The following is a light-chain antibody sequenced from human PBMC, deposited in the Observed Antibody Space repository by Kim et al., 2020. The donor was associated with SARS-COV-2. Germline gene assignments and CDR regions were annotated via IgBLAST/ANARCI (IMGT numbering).Light chain of an antibody. J-gene: IGKJ4*01. Sequence: SPADRATLSCRASQSVNGNLAWYQQKPGQAPRLLSYHASTRATGIPTRFSGSGSGTEFTLTIDSLQSEDFTIYYCQQYNNWPPLTFGGGTKVDIK. CDR3: QQYNNWPPLT. CDR2: HAS. CDR1: QSVNGN. V-gene: IGKV3-15*01.